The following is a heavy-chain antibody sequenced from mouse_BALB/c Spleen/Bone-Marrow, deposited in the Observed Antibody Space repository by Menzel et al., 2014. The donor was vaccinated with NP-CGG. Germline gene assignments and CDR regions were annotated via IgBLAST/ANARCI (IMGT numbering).Heavy chain of an antibody. J-gene: IGHJ3*01. CDR3: TRSEPFAY. CDR2: INPSNGVT. Sequence: QVQLQQPGAELVKPGASVKLSCKVSGYTFTNYYVYWVKQRPGQGLEWIGEINPSNGVTNFNEKFMIKATLTVDSSSSTAYMHLSSLTSEDSAVYYCTRSEPFAYWGQGTLVTVSA. CDR1: GYTFTNYY. V-gene: IGHV1S81*02.